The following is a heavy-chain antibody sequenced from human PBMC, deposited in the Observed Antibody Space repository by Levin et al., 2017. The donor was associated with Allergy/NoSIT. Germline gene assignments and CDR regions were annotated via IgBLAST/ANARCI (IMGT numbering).Heavy chain of an antibody. CDR1: GYTLTELS. CDR2: YDPEDGET. D-gene: IGHD4-17*01. Sequence: KISCKVSGYTLTELSMHWVRQAPGKGLEWMGGYDPEDGETIYAQKLQGRVTMTEDTSTDTAYMELSSLRSEDTAVYYCATGYGDYIPLDDGMDVWGQGTTVTVSS. J-gene: IGHJ6*02. V-gene: IGHV1-24*01. CDR3: ATGYGDYIPLDDGMDV.